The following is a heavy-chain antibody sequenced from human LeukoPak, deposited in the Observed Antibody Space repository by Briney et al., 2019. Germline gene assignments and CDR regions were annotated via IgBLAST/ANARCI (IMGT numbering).Heavy chain of an antibody. CDR1: SYSISSGYY. Sequence: PSETLSLTCTVSSYSISSGYYWGWIRQSPGKGLEWIASINHSGITYYNPSLKSRVTMSVDTSKNQFSLKLSSVTAVDTAVYYCARVLSYRPYDAFDIWGQGTMVTVSS. D-gene: IGHD1-26*01. J-gene: IGHJ3*02. CDR3: ARVLSYRPYDAFDI. CDR2: INHSGIT. V-gene: IGHV4-38-2*02.